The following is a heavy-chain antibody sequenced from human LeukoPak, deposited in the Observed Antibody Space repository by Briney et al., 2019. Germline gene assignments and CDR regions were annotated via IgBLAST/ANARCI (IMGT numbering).Heavy chain of an antibody. CDR2: IRFTGSYI. V-gene: IGHV3-21*01. J-gene: IGHJ4*02. D-gene: IGHD5-24*01. CDR1: GFTFSSYS. Sequence: GGSLILSCAASGFTFSSYSMNWVRQAPGRGLEWVSSIRFTGSYIYYADSVKGRFTISRDDAKNLLSLQMISLRVEDTAVYYCARAGLRRDGYNSDYWGQGTLVTVSS. CDR3: ARAGLRRDGYNSDY.